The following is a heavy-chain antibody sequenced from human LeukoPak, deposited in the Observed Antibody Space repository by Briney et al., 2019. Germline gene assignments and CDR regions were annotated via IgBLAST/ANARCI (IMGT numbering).Heavy chain of an antibody. D-gene: IGHD2-21*02. CDR3: AKEGIVVVTAMYYFDY. V-gene: IGHV3-23*01. Sequence: PGGSLRLSCSASGFSFSSDGMSWVRQAPGKGLEWVSAISGSGGSTYYADSVKGRFTISRDNSKNTLYLQMNSLRAEDTAVYYCAKEGIVVVTAMYYFDYWGQGTLVTVSS. CDR1: GFSFSSDG. J-gene: IGHJ4*02. CDR2: ISGSGGST.